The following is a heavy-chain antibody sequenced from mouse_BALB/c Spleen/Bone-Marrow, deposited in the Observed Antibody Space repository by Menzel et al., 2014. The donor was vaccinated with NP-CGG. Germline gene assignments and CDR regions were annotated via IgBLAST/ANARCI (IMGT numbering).Heavy chain of an antibody. CDR2: ISYSGST. CDR3: ARAYYGSSDY. J-gene: IGHJ2*01. D-gene: IGHD1-1*01. V-gene: IGHV3-2*02. CDR1: GYSITSDYA. Sequence: EVQLQQSGPGLVKPSQSLSLTCTVTGYSITSDYAWNWIRQFPGNKLEWMGYISYSGSTSYNPSPKSRISITRDTSKNQFFLQLNSVTTEDTATYYCARAYYGSSDYWGQGTTLTVSS.